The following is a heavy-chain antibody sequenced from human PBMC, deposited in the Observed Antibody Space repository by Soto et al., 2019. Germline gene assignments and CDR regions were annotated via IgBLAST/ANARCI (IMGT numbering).Heavy chain of an antibody. J-gene: IGHJ4*02. V-gene: IGHV4-59*08. Sequence: SETLSLTCTVSGGSISGYYWSWIRQSPGKGLEWIGYIHYSGSTNYNPSLKSRVTISVDTSKNQFSLKLSSVTAADTAVYYCASSSGEFDYWGQGTLVTVSS. D-gene: IGHD6-19*01. CDR2: IHYSGST. CDR3: ASSSGEFDY. CDR1: GGSISGYY.